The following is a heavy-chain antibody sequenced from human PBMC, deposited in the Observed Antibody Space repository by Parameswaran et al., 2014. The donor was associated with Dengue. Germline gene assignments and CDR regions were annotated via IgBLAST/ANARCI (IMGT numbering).Heavy chain of an antibody. D-gene: IGHD1-26*01. CDR3: GRELLPGGAYGMDV. J-gene: IGHJ6*02. V-gene: IGHV5-51*01. Sequence: VRQMPGKGLEWMGIIYPGDSDTRYSPSFQGQVTISADKSISTAYLQWSSLKASDTAMYYCGRELLPGGAYGMDVWGQGTTVTVSS. CDR2: IYPGDSDT.